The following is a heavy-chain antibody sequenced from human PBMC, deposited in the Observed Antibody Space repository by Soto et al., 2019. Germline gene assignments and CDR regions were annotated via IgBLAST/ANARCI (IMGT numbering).Heavy chain of an antibody. J-gene: IGHJ5*02. CDR2: MHHTQGT. D-gene: IGHD5-12*01. CDR3: ARDRRWLPRGPNNWLDL. V-gene: IGHV4-59*12. CDR1: GASISSYY. Sequence: SETLSLTCSVSGASISSYYWTWIRQPPGGGLEWIGYMHHTQGTNDNPSLKSRVTMSIDTSKNQFSLNLSSVTAADTAVYYCARDRRWLPRGPNNWLDLWGQGTQVTVSS.